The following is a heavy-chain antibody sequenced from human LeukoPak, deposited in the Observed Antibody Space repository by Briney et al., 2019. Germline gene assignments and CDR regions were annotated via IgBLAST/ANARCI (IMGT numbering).Heavy chain of an antibody. D-gene: IGHD2-21*01. CDR3: ARDKGHKTEDY. V-gene: IGHV3-23*01. J-gene: IGHJ4*02. Sequence: GGTLRLSCAASGFTFSTYGMSWVRQAPGKGLEWVSSISGSGASTYYADSVKGRFTISRDNAKNSLYLQMNSLRAEDTAVYYCARDKGHKTEDYWGQGTLVTVSS. CDR2: ISGSGAST. CDR1: GFTFSTYG.